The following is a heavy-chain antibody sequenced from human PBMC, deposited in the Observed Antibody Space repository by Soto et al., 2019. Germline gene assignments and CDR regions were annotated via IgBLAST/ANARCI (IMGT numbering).Heavy chain of an antibody. D-gene: IGHD3-10*01. CDR3: ARGSPYGSGSYEFTHHYYYYYGLDV. CDR1: GGTFTNYA. Sequence: GASVKVSCKASGGTFTNYAFSWVRQAPGQGLEWMGGILPVLGTTNYPQKFQGRVTITADEPTGTAYMELSSLTSEDTAVYYCARGSPYGSGSYEFTHHYYYYYGLDVWGQGTTVTVSS. J-gene: IGHJ6*02. CDR2: ILPVLGTT. V-gene: IGHV1-69*13.